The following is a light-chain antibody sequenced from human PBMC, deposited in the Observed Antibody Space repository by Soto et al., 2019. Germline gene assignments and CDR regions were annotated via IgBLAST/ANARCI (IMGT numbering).Light chain of an antibody. CDR1: QSVSSIY. CDR3: QQYGSSPIT. Sequence: ETVMTQSPDTLSLCPGERATLSCSASQSVSSIYLAWYQQKPAQAPSLLIYATSSRATGIPDRFSGSGSGTDFSLTISRLEPEDFAVYYCQQYGSSPITFGQGTRLEI. V-gene: IGKV3-20*01. CDR2: ATS. J-gene: IGKJ5*01.